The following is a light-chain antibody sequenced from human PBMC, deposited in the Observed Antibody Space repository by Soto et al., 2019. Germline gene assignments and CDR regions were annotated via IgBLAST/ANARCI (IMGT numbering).Light chain of an antibody. CDR3: CSYAGSNTFV. CDR1: SSDVGGYNY. Sequence: SALTQPRSVSGSPGQSVTISCTGTSSDVGGYNYVSWYQQHPGKAPKLMIYDVSKRPSGVPDRFSGSKSGNTASLTISGLQAEDEADYYCCSYAGSNTFVFGTGTKLTVL. V-gene: IGLV2-11*01. J-gene: IGLJ1*01. CDR2: DVS.